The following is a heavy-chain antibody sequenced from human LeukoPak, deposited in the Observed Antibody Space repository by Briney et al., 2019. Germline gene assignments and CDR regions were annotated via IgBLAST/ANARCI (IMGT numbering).Heavy chain of an antibody. D-gene: IGHD3-22*01. CDR2: ISSSSSTI. CDR1: GFTFSSYS. CDR3: ARGLYYYDSSEALDY. Sequence: GGSLRLSCAASGFTFSSYSMNWVRQAPGKGLEWVSYISSSSSTIYYADSVKGRFTISRDNAKNSLYLQMNSLRDEDTAVYYCARGLYYYDSSEALDYWGQGTLVTVSS. J-gene: IGHJ4*02. V-gene: IGHV3-48*02.